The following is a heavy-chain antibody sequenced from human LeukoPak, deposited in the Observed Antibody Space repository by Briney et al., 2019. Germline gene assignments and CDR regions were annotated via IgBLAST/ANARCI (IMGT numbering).Heavy chain of an antibody. V-gene: IGHV4-34*01. J-gene: IGHJ4*02. D-gene: IGHD6-25*01. CDR2: INHSGST. Sequence: SETLSLTCAVYGGSFSGYYWSRIRQPPGKGLEWIGEINHSGSTNYNPSLKSRVTISVDTSKNQFSLKLSSVTAADTAVYYCARSSGTGTFSYWGQGTLVTVSS. CDR1: GGSFSGYY. CDR3: ARSSGTGTFSY.